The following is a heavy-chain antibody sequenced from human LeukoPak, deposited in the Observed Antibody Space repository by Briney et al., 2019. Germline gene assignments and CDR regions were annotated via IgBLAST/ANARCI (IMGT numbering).Heavy chain of an antibody. CDR1: GITFSSYS. Sequence: GGSLRLSCAASGITFSSYSMNWVRQAPGKGLEWLAVILYDGSMQYYAQSMKGRLTISRDNSRNTVYMQMSSLRTEDTAVYYCARDPRGPTTYDSSARDSLDYWGQGTLVTVSS. V-gene: IGHV3-30*03. J-gene: IGHJ4*02. D-gene: IGHD3-22*01. CDR2: ILYDGSMQ. CDR3: ARDPRGPTTYDSSARDSLDY.